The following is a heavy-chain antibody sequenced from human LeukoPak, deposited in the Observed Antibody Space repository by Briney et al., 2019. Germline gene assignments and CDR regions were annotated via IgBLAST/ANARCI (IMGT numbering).Heavy chain of an antibody. V-gene: IGHV3-30*04. D-gene: IGHD3-22*01. CDR2: ISYDGSNK. Sequence: GGSLRLSCAASGFTFSSYAMPWVRQAPGKGLEWVAVISYDGSNKYYADSEKGRFTISRDNSKNPLYLQMNSLRAEDTAVYYCARDRYYYDSSGYSDYWGQGTLVTVSS. CDR3: ARDRYYYDSSGYSDY. J-gene: IGHJ4*02. CDR1: GFTFSSYA.